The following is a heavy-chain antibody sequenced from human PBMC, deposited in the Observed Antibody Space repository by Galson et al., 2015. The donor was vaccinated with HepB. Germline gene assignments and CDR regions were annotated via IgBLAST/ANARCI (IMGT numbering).Heavy chain of an antibody. J-gene: IGHJ4*02. Sequence: YGMHWVRQAPGKGLEWVAVISYDGSNKYYADSVKGRFTISRDNSKNTLYLQMNSLRAEDTAVYYCAKDFIRIAVAGTILFDYWGQGTLVTVSS. D-gene: IGHD6-19*01. CDR2: ISYDGSNK. V-gene: IGHV3-30*18. CDR1: YG. CDR3: AKDFIRIAVAGTILFDY.